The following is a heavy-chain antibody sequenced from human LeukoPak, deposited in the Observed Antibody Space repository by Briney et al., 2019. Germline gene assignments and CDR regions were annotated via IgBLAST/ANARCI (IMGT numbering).Heavy chain of an antibody. D-gene: IGHD5-18*01. CDR2: ISGSGGST. Sequence: GSLRLSCAASGFTFSSYAMSWVRQAPGKGLEWVSAISGSGGSTYYADSVKGRFTISRDNSKNTLYLQMNSLRAEDTAVYYCARSGGYSYSFDCWGQGTLVTVSS. J-gene: IGHJ4*02. V-gene: IGHV3-23*01. CDR3: ARSGGYSYSFDC. CDR1: GFTFSSYA.